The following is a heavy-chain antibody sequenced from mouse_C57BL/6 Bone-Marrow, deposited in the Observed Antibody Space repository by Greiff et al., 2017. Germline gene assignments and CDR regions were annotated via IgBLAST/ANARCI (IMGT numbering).Heavy chain of an antibody. J-gene: IGHJ4*01. CDR3: AREVRMVLRRYYAMDY. D-gene: IGHD2-10*02. V-gene: IGHV1-81*01. CDR1: GYTFTSYG. Sequence: QVQLQQSGAELARPGASVKLSCKASGYTFTSYGISWVKQRTGQGLEWIGEIYPRSGNTYYNEKFKGKATLTADKSSSTAYMELRSLTSEDSAVYFCAREVRMVLRRYYAMDYWGQGTSVTVSS. CDR2: IYPRSGNT.